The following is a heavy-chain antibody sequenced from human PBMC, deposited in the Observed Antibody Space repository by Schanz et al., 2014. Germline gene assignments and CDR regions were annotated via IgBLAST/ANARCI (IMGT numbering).Heavy chain of an antibody. J-gene: IGHJ4*02. CDR2: MSYDGSIK. V-gene: IGHV3-33*01. Sequence: QVQMVESGGGVVQPGGSLRLSCAASGFTFSSYGMHWVRQAPGKGLEWVAAMSYDGSIKYYGDSVKGRFTMSRDNSKNTLYLQMNSLRAEDTAVYYCARANYRRKINFDYWGRGTLXTVSS. CDR1: GFTFSSYG. CDR3: ARANYRRKINFDY. D-gene: IGHD3-10*01.